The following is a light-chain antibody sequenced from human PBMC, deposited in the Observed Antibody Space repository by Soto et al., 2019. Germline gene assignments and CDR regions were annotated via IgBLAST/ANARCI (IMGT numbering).Light chain of an antibody. Sequence: QSVLTQPASVSGSPGQSFTISCTGTSSDVGSYNLVSWYQQHPGKAPKLMIYEGSKRPSGVSNRFSGSKSGNTASLTISGLQAEDEADYYCCSYAGSSSYVFGTGTKINV. V-gene: IGLV2-23*01. J-gene: IGLJ1*01. CDR1: SSDVGSYNL. CDR3: CSYAGSSSYV. CDR2: EGS.